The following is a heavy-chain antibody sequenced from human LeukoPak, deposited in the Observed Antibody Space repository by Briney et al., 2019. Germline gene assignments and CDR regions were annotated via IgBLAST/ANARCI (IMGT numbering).Heavy chain of an antibody. CDR2: INPNSGGT. D-gene: IGHD4-17*01. Sequence: GASVKVSCKASGYTFSGYYMHWVRQAPGQGLEWMGWINPNSGGTEYAQKFQGRVIMTRDTSISTAYMELSRLRSDDTAVYFRKCTYGDYWGQGTLVTVSS. J-gene: IGHJ4*02. CDR1: GYTFSGYY. CDR3: KCTYGDY. V-gene: IGHV1-2*02.